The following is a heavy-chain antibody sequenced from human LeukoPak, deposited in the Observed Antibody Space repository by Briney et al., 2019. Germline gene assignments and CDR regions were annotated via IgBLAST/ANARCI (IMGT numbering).Heavy chain of an antibody. Sequence: PGGSLRLSCAASGFTFSSYGMHWVRQAPGKGLEWVAVISYDGSNKYYADSVKGRFTISRDNSKNTLYLQMNSLRAEDTAVYYCAKDQLAAAGFDYWGQGTLVTVSS. CDR1: GFTFSSYG. J-gene: IGHJ4*02. CDR3: AKDQLAAAGFDY. V-gene: IGHV3-30*18. D-gene: IGHD6-13*01. CDR2: ISYDGSNK.